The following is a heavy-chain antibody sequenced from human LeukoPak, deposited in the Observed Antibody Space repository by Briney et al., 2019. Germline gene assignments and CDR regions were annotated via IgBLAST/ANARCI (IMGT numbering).Heavy chain of an antibody. CDR1: GFTFSSYS. Sequence: AGSLRLSCAASGFTFSSYSMNWVRQAPGKGLEWVSSISSSSSYIYYADSVKGRFTISRDNAKNSLYLQMNSLRAEDTAVYYCARGITMVRNYFDYWGQGTLVTVSS. V-gene: IGHV3-21*01. CDR3: ARGITMVRNYFDY. J-gene: IGHJ4*02. CDR2: ISSSSSYI. D-gene: IGHD3-10*01.